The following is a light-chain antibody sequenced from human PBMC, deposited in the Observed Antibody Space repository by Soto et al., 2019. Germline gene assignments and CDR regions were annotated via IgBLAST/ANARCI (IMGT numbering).Light chain of an antibody. CDR1: QGVNTN. Sequence: EIVMTQSPATLSVSPGERPTLSCRASQGVNTNLAWYQQKPGQAPQLLIYGASTRATGVPARFNGSGSGTEFPLAITSLQSEDFATYSCQQYNSWPRTFGHGTKV. J-gene: IGKJ1*01. CDR3: QQYNSWPRT. V-gene: IGKV3-15*01. CDR2: GAS.